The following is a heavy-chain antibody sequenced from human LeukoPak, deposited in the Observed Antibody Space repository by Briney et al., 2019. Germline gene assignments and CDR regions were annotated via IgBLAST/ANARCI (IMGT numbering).Heavy chain of an antibody. J-gene: IGHJ4*02. Sequence: PGVSLRLLCGAWGYTYSLYPVMWLRQATGGGAVWVSSVCGSGGSTYYADSVKGRFTISRDNSKNTLYLQMNSLRAEDTAVYYCAKDKERYSYGGDYFDYWGQGTLVTVSS. CDR3: AKDKERYSYGGDYFDY. V-gene: IGHV3-23*01. CDR1: GYTYSLYP. D-gene: IGHD5-18*01. CDR2: VCGSGGST.